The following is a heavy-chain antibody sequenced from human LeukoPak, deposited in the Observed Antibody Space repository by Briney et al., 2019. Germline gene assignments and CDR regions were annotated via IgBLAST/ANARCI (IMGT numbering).Heavy chain of an antibody. CDR1: GFTFSSFG. V-gene: IGHV3-33*06. CDR2: IWYDGSNK. D-gene: IGHD5-18*01. CDR3: AKDYTDTARVVPSDY. Sequence: GGSLRLSCAVSGFTFSSFGMHWVRQAPGKGLEWVAVIWYDGSNKYYADSVTGRFTISRDNSKNTPYLQMTSLRAEDTAVYYCAKDYTDTARVVPSDYWGQGTLVTVSS. J-gene: IGHJ4*02.